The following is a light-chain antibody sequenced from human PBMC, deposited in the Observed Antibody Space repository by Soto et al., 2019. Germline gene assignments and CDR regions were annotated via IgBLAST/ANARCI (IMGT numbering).Light chain of an antibody. CDR3: QSYDSSLV. CDR1: SSNIGAGYD. CDR2: GNI. Sequence: QSVLTQPPSVSGAPGQRVTISCTGSSSNIGAGYDVHWYQQFPGTAPKLLIFGNINRPSGVPDRFSGSKSGTSASLAITGLQAEDEADYYCQSYDSSLVFGGGTKVTVL. J-gene: IGLJ2*01. V-gene: IGLV1-40*01.